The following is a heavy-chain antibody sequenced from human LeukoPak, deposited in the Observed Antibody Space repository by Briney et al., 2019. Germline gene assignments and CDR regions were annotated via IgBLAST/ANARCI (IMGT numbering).Heavy chain of an antibody. Sequence: GGSLRLSCAASGFTVSSNYMSWVRQAPGKGLEWVSVIYSGGSTYYADSVKGRFTISRDNSKNTLYLQMNSLRAEDTAVYYCARESWIVEATTGYYYGMDVWGQGTTVTVSS. CDR1: GFTVSSNY. V-gene: IGHV3-66*01. CDR2: IYSGGST. D-gene: IGHD1-26*01. J-gene: IGHJ6*02. CDR3: ARESWIVEATTGYYYGMDV.